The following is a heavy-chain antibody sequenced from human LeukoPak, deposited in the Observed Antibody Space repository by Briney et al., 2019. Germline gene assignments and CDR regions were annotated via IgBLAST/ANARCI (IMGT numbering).Heavy chain of an antibody. V-gene: IGHV3-48*01. J-gene: IGHJ4*02. CDR2: ISSSSSTI. CDR3: ARDDGSSWYNFDY. CDR1: GFTFSSYS. Sequence: AGGSLRLSCAASGFTFSSYSMNWVRQAPGKGLEWVSYISSSSSTIYYADSAKGRFTISRDNAKNSLYLQMNSLRAEDTAVYYCARDDGSSWYNFDYWGQGTLVTVSS. D-gene: IGHD6-13*01.